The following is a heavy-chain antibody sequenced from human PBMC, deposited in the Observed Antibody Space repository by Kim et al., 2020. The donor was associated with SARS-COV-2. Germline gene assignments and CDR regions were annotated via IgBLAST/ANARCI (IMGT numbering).Heavy chain of an antibody. CDR3: ARDASNGWGFGELYALGY. J-gene: IGHJ4*02. CDR2: INTNTGNP. V-gene: IGHV7-4-1*02. Sequence: ASVKVSCKTSGYTFTSYTINWVRQAPGQGLEWMGWINTNTGNPTYAQAFTRRFVFSFDTSVSTAYLQISSLKAEDTAVYYCARDASNGWGFGELYALGYWGQGTRLTVSS. D-gene: IGHD3-10*01. CDR1: GYTFTSYT.